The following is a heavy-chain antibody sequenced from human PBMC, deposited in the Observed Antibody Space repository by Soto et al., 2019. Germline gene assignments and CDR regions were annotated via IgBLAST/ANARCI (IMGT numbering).Heavy chain of an antibody. CDR2: IVPIFGTT. J-gene: IGHJ6*02. D-gene: IGHD3-3*01. CDR1: GDTFSSYS. Sequence: ASVKVSCKASGDTFSSYSISWVRQAPGQGLEWMGGIVPIFGTTVYAPRLQGRVTITADGPTSTSYMELSGLRFEDTAIYYCAANSLGSGSQGDVWGQGTTVTVSS. CDR3: AANSLGSGSQGDV. V-gene: IGHV1-69*13.